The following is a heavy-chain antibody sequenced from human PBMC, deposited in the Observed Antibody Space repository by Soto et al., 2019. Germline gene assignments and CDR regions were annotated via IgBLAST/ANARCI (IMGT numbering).Heavy chain of an antibody. Sequence: VQLLESGGGLVQPGGSLRLSCAASGFTFSSYAMSWVRQAPGKGLEWVSAISVSGGSTYYADSVKGRFTISRDNSKNTLYLQMISLRVEDTAVYYCAKVRVSEDIVLMVEAKYYGMDVWGQGTTVTVSS. CDR1: GFTFSSYA. D-gene: IGHD2-8*01. J-gene: IGHJ6*02. CDR2: ISVSGGST. CDR3: AKVRVSEDIVLMVEAKYYGMDV. V-gene: IGHV3-23*01.